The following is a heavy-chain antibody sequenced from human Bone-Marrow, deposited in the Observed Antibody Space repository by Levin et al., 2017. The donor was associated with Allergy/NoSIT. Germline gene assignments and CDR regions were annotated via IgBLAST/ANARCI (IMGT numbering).Heavy chain of an antibody. CDR3: VRDRGLRLGELSFLGPNYYSHYYMDV. Sequence: ASETLSLTCSVSGASISSGSYYWSWIRQPAGMGLEWIGRIYSGGSTNYNPSLKSRVTMSVDTSKNQFSLKLSSVTAADTAVYYCVRDRGLRLGELSFLGPNYYSHYYMDVWGIGTTVTVSS. D-gene: IGHD3-16*02. V-gene: IGHV4-61*02. J-gene: IGHJ6*03. CDR2: IYSGGST. CDR1: GASISSGSYY.